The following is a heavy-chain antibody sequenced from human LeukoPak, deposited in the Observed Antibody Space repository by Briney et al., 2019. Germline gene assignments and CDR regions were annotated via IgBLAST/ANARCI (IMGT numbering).Heavy chain of an antibody. CDR1: GFTFSSYA. CDR2: ISGSGGST. D-gene: IGHD3-22*01. J-gene: IGHJ4*02. Sequence: GGSLRLSCAASGFTFSSYAMSWVRQAPGKGLEWVSAISGSGGSTYYADSVKGRFTISRDNSKNTLYLQMNSLRAEDTAVYYCAKAPHYYYDSSGLLYFDYWGQGTLVTVSS. V-gene: IGHV3-23*01. CDR3: AKAPHYYYDSSGLLYFDY.